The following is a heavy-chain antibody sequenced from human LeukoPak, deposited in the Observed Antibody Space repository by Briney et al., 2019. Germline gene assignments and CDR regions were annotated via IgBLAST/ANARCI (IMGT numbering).Heavy chain of an antibody. D-gene: IGHD3-16*01. Sequence: GGSLRLSCVASGFTFGKYWMSWVRQAPGKGLEWVANIKQDGSEKNYVDSVKGRFIISRDNAKNSLYLQMNTLRADDTAVYYCARDGFGTGSNWGQGTLVTVSS. CDR2: IKQDGSEK. J-gene: IGHJ4*02. CDR3: ARDGFGTGSN. V-gene: IGHV3-7*03. CDR1: GFTFGKYW.